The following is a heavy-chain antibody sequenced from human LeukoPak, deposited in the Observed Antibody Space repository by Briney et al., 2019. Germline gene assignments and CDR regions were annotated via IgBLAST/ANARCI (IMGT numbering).Heavy chain of an antibody. V-gene: IGHV3-74*01. Sequence: GGSLRLSCAASGFTFSTSWMHWVRQAPGKGLVWVSRIDGDASSTSYADSVKGRFTISRDNAKNTLYLQMNSLRAEDTAVYYCARGGLGPPYFDYWGPGILVTVSS. CDR3: ARGGLGPPYFDY. D-gene: IGHD7-27*01. CDR1: GFTFSTSW. J-gene: IGHJ4*02. CDR2: IDGDASST.